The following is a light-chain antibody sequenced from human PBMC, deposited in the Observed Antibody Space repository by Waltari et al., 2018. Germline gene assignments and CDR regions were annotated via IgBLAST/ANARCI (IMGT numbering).Light chain of an antibody. Sequence: SFELTQPPSLSVSPGQTARITCPGDALSKQYAPWHQQRPGLAPVLVIYKDSERPSGIPERFSGSSSGTTVTLTISGVQAEDEADYYCQSADSSGSVVFGGGTKLTVL. CDR2: KDS. V-gene: IGLV3-25*03. CDR3: QSADSSGSVV. J-gene: IGLJ2*01. CDR1: ALSKQY.